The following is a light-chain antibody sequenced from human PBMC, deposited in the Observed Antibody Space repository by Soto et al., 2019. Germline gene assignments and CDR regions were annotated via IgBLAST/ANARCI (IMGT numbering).Light chain of an antibody. J-gene: IGKJ1*01. CDR1: QSITTW. Sequence: DIQMTQSPSTLSSSVGDRVIITCRASQSITTWLAWYQQKPGKAPKLLIYDASTRATGVPARFSGSGSGTEFTLTISSLQPDDFATYYCQQYNSYSWTFGQGTKVDIK. CDR2: DAS. V-gene: IGKV1-5*01. CDR3: QQYNSYSWT.